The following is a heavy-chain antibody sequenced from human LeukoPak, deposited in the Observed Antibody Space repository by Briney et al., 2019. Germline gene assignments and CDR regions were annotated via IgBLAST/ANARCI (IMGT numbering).Heavy chain of an antibody. V-gene: IGHV3-13*01. CDR1: GFTFSSYN. D-gene: IGHD3-22*01. CDR3: ARRGDSRGYYDAFDI. Sequence: PGGSLRLSCTASGFTFSSYNMHWVRQPTGKGLEWVSAVGTAGDTYYPGSVKGRFTISRENAKNSSYLQMNSLRAGDTAVYYCARRGDSRGYYDAFDIWGQGTMVTVSS. CDR2: VGTAGDT. J-gene: IGHJ3*02.